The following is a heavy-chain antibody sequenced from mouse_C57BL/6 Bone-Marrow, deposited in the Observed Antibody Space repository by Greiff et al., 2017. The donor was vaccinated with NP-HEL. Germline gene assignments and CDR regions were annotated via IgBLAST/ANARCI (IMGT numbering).Heavy chain of an antibody. CDR2: INPSNGGT. J-gene: IGHJ4*01. CDR3: ARPISGEDYAMDY. V-gene: IGHV1-53*01. CDR1: GYTFTSYW. D-gene: IGHD3-1*01. Sequence: VQLQQPGTELVKPGASVKLSCKASGYTFTSYWMHWVKQRPGQGLEWIGNINPSNGGTNYNEKFKSKATLTVDKSSSTAYLQLSSLTSEDSAVYYCARPISGEDYAMDYWGQGTSVTVSS.